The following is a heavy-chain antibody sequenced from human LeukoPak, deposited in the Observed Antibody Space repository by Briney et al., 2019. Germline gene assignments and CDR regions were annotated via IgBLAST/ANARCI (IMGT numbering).Heavy chain of an antibody. CDR3: ARVGMVAAAGTRAYYFDY. J-gene: IGHJ4*02. V-gene: IGHV6-1*01. D-gene: IGHD6-13*01. CDR1: GDSVSSNSAA. CDR2: TYYRSKWYN. Sequence: SQTLSHTCAISGDSVSSNSAAWNWIRQSPSRGLEWLGRTYYRSKWYNDYAVSVKSRITINPDTSKNQFSLQLNSVTPEDTAVYYCARVGMVAAAGTRAYYFDYWGQGTLVTVSS.